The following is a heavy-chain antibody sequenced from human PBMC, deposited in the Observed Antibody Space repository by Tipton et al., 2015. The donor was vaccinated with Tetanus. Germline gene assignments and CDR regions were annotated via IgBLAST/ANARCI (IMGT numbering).Heavy chain of an antibody. V-gene: IGHV3-74*01. D-gene: IGHD1-1*01. CDR1: GFTFNKYW. J-gene: IGHJ6*02. CDR2: INSHGTST. Sequence: SLRLSCAASGFTFNKYWMHWVRQAPGKGLVWLSRINSHGTSTSYADSGKGRFIISRDNAKNTVYLQMNSLRAEDTAVYFCARRSLTNYGLDVWGQGTPVTVSS. CDR3: ARRSLTNYGLDV.